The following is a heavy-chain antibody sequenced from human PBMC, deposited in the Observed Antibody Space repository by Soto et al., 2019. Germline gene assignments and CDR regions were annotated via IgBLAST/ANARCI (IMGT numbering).Heavy chain of an antibody. CDR2: IYYSGST. Sequence: SETLSLTCTVSGGSISSSSYYWGWIRQPPGKGLEWIGSIYYSGSTYYNPSLKSRVTISVDTPKNQFSLKLSSVTAADTAVYYCARASAAGTLPFDYWGQGTLVTV. CDR1: GGSISSSSYY. V-gene: IGHV4-39*01. J-gene: IGHJ4*02. CDR3: ARASAAGTLPFDY. D-gene: IGHD6-13*01.